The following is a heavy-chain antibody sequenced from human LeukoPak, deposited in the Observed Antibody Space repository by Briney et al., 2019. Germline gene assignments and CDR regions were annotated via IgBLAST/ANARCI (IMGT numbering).Heavy chain of an antibody. V-gene: IGHV4-34*01. CDR1: GGSFTGYY. D-gene: IGHD6-19*01. CDR3: ARRAVSHFDY. CDR2: IEHSGST. Sequence: SETLSLTCAVYGGSFTGYYWNWIRQPPGKGLEWIGEIEHSGSTKYNPSLRSRVTISADTSKNQFFLKMSSVTAADTAVYYCARRAVSHFDYWGRGTLVTVSS. J-gene: IGHJ4*02.